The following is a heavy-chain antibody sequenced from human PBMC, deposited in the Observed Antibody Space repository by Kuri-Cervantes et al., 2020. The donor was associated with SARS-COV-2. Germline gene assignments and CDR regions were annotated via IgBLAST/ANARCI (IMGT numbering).Heavy chain of an antibody. CDR2: ISAYNGNT. V-gene: IGHV1-18*04. Sequence: ASVKVSCKASGYTFTGYYMHWVRQAPGQGLEWMGWISAYNGNTNYAQKLQGRVTMTTDTSTSTAYMELRSRRSDDTAVYYCARVQGAAGTGDTDYWGQGTLVTVSS. CDR3: ARVQGAAGTGDTDY. J-gene: IGHJ4*02. D-gene: IGHD6-13*01. CDR1: GYTFTGYY.